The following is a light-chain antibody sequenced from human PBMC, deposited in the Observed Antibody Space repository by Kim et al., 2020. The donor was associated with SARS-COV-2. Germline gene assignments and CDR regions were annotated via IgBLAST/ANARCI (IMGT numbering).Light chain of an antibody. V-gene: IGKV3-15*01. CDR1: QNIRSN. CDR2: AAS. Sequence: EIVMTQSPATLSVSPGDRATLSCRASQNIRSNLAWYQQKPGQAPRLLIYAASARATSVPARFSGSGSGTEFTLTISSLQSEDFALYYCQQYNNWPPEYSFGQGTKLE. J-gene: IGKJ2*03. CDR3: QQYNNWPPEYS.